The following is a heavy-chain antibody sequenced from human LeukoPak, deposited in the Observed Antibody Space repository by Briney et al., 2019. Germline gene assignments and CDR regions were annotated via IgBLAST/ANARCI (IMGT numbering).Heavy chain of an antibody. D-gene: IGHD3-3*01. CDR1: GYTFTSYG. CDR2: ISAYNGNT. CDR3: AVSGYYPEALDY. V-gene: IGHV1-18*01. Sequence: ASVKVSCKASGYTFTSYGISWVRQAPGQGLEWMGWISAYNGNTNYAQKLQGRVTSTTDTSTSTAYMELRSLRSDDTAVYYCAVSGYYPEALDYWGQGTLVTVSS. J-gene: IGHJ4*02.